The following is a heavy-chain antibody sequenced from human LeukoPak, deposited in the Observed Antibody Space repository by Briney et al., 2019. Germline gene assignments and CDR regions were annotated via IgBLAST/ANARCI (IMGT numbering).Heavy chain of an antibody. J-gene: IGHJ5*02. D-gene: IGHD1-7*01. CDR2: ISGSGGST. Sequence: GSLRLSCAASGSTFSSYAMSWVRQAPGKGLEWVSAISGSGGSTYYADSVKGRFAISRDNSKNTLYLQMNSLRAEDTAVYYCAKFIDSGTNDWFDPWGQGTLVTVSS. CDR1: GSTFSSYA. V-gene: IGHV3-23*01. CDR3: AKFIDSGTNDWFDP.